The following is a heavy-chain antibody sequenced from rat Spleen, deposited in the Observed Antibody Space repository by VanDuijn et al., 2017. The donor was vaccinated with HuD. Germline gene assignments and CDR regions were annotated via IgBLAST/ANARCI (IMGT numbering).Heavy chain of an antibody. V-gene: IGHV2-13*01. CDR3: TSPFRWFAY. Sequence: QVQLKESGPGLVQSSQTLSLSCTVSGFSLISYAVNWVRQPPGKGLEWMGGIWGDGSTNYNSVLKSRLTINRDTSKSQVFLKMNSLQTEDTAIYFCTSPFRWFAYWGQGTLVTVSS. CDR1: GFSLISYA. J-gene: IGHJ3*01. CDR2: IWGDGST.